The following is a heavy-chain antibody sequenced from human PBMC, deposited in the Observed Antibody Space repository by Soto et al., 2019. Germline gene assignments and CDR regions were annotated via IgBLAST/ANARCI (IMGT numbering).Heavy chain of an antibody. CDR1: GLNLTNYA. V-gene: IGHV3-23*01. Sequence: GGPLRLSCGASGLNLTNYAMSWVSKATGNGLEWVSSIGGRDDNTYYADSVEGRFTISRDISKNALYLQMNSLRVDDTAVYYCANYYDTSGYPHGFFQHWGQGTLVSVSS. CDR3: ANYYDTSGYPHGFFQH. D-gene: IGHD3-22*01. CDR2: IGGRDDNT. J-gene: IGHJ1*01.